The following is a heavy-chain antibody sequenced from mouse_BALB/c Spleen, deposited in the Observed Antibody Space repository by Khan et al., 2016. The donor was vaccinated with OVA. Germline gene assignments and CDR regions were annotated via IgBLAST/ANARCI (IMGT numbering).Heavy chain of an antibody. J-gene: IGHJ2*01. CDR2: IYPGDGNT. D-gene: IGHD1-1*01. Sequence: QVQLKQSGTELARPGASVKLSCKASGYTFTSYWMQWVKQRPGQGLEWIGAIYPGDGNTSYTQKFKGKATLTADKSSSTAYMQLTSLASEDSAVYCGTRRVITTEYFDYWGQGATLTVSS. CDR1: GYTFTSYW. CDR3: TRRVITTEYFDY. V-gene: IGHV1-87*01.